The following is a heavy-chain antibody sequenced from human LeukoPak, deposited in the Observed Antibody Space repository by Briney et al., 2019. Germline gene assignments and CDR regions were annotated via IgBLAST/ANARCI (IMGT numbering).Heavy chain of an antibody. V-gene: IGHV4-59*08. CDR1: RGSPSSYY. CDR3: ARLSRGAAALFDY. Sequence: PSETPSLTSTLSRGSPSSYYSSWIPHPPEKRLERIGYIYYSGSTNYNPSLKSRVTISVDTSKNQFSLKLTSVTAADTAGYYCARLSRGAAALFDYWRQGTLVTVSS. J-gene: IGHJ4*02. CDR2: IYYSGST. D-gene: IGHD6-13*01.